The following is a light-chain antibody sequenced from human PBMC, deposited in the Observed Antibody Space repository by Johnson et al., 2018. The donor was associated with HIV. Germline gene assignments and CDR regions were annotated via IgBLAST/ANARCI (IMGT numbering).Light chain of an antibody. CDR1: SSNIGNNY. Sequence: QSVLTQSPSVSAAPGQKVTISCSGSSSNIGNNYVSWYQHLPGTAPKLLIYENTKRPSGIPDRFSGSKSGTSATLGITGLQTGDEGDYYCGTWDNSLSTGGVFGTGTKVTVL. CDR3: GTWDNSLSTGGV. CDR2: ENT. V-gene: IGLV1-51*02. J-gene: IGLJ1*01.